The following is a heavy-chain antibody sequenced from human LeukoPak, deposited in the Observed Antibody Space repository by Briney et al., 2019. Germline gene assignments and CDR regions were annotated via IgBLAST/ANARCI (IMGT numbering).Heavy chain of an antibody. CDR2: INPNSGGT. CDR3: ARNGVATYLSYYYMDV. D-gene: IGHD5-12*01. CDR1: GYTLTDYY. J-gene: IGHJ6*03. Sequence: ASVKVSCKASGYTLTDYYLHWVRQAPGQGLEWMGWINPNSGGTNYAQKFQGRVTMTRDTSISTAYMELSRLRSDDTAVYYCARNGVATYLSYYYMDVWGKGTTVTVSS. V-gene: IGHV1-2*02.